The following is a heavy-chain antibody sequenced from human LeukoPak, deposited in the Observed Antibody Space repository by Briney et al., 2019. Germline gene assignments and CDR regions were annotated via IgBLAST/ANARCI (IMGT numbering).Heavy chain of an antibody. Sequence: SETLSLTCAAYGGSFSGYYWSWIRQPPGKGLEWIGEINHSGSTNYNPSLKSRVTISVDTSKNQFSLKLSSVTAADTAVYYCASGGRYGDWFDPWGQGTLVTVSS. CDR2: INHSGST. V-gene: IGHV4-34*01. CDR1: GGSFSGYY. J-gene: IGHJ5*02. D-gene: IGHD6-19*01. CDR3: ASGGRYGDWFDP.